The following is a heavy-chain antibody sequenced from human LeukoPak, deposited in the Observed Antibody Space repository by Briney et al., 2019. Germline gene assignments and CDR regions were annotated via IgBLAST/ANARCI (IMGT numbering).Heavy chain of an antibody. V-gene: IGHV1-18*01. Sequence: ASVKVSCKASGYTFTSYGISWVRQAPGQGLEWIGWISAYNGNTNYAQKLQGRVTMTTDTSTSTAYTELRSLRSDDTAVYYCARDLPAGTYYYYGMDVWGQGTTVTVSS. D-gene: IGHD6-19*01. J-gene: IGHJ6*02. CDR1: GYTFTSYG. CDR2: ISAYNGNT. CDR3: ARDLPAGTYYYYGMDV.